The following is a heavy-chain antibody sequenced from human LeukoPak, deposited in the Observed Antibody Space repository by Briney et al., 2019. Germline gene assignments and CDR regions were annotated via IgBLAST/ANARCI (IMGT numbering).Heavy chain of an antibody. CDR1: GFTFSSYG. CDR3: AKDKMDYYDSSGYYDWFDP. V-gene: IGHV3-30*18. J-gene: IGHJ5*02. CDR2: ISYDGSNK. Sequence: PGRSLRLSCAASGFTFSSYGMHWVRQAPGKGLEWVAVISYDGSNKYYADSVKGRFTISRDNSKNTLYLQMNGLRAEDTAVYYCAKDKMDYYDSSGYYDWFDPWGQGTLVTVSS. D-gene: IGHD3-22*01.